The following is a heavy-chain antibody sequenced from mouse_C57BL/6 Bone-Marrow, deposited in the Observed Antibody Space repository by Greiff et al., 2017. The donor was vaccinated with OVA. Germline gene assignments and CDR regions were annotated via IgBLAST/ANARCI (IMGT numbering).Heavy chain of an antibody. D-gene: IGHD1-1*02. Sequence: QVHVKQSGPGLVAPSQSLSITCTVSGFSLTSYGVDWVRQSPGKGLEWLGVIWGVGSTNYNSALKSRLSISKDNSKSQVFLKMNSLQTDDTAMYYCASDGVYGLFAYWGQGTLVTVSA. CDR2: IWGVGST. CDR1: GFSLTSYG. J-gene: IGHJ3*01. CDR3: ASDGVYGLFAY. V-gene: IGHV2-6*01.